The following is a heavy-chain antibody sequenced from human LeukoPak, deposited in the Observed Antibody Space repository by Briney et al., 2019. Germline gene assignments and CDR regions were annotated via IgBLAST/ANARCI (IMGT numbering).Heavy chain of an antibody. J-gene: IGHJ4*02. CDR2: ISYDGSNK. D-gene: IGHD2-2*01. CDR3: ARAFPAARLKYYFDY. V-gene: IGHV3-30-3*01. Sequence: PGRSLRLSCAASGFTFSSYAMHWVRHAPGKGLEWVAVISYDGSNKYYADSVKGRFTISRDNSKNTLYLQMNSLRAEDTAVYYCARAFPAARLKYYFDYWGQGTLVTVSS. CDR1: GFTFSSYA.